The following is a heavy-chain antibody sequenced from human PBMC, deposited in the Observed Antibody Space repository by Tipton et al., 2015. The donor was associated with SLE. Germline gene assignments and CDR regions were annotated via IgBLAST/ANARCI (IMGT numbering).Heavy chain of an antibody. D-gene: IGHD3-22*01. CDR2: IYMDGSST. Sequence: SLRLSCAASGFTFSSYWMHWVRQGPGKGLVWVSRIYMDGSSTNYADSVKGRFTISRDNAKNTLYLQMNSLRAEDTTVYYCGTTSSDYGMDVWGQGALVTVSS. J-gene: IGHJ6*02. CDR3: GTTSSDYGMDV. CDR1: GFTFSSYW. V-gene: IGHV3-74*01.